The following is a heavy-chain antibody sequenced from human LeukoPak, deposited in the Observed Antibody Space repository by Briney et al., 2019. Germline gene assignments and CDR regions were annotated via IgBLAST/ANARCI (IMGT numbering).Heavy chain of an antibody. CDR2: IYYSGST. V-gene: IGHV4-59*01. J-gene: IGHJ4*02. CDR3: ARGLELRRFDY. D-gene: IGHD1-7*01. Sequence: PSETLSLTCTVSGGSISSYYWSWIRQPPGKGLEWIGYIYYSGSTNYNPSLKSRVTISVDTSKNQFSLKLSSVTAADTAVYYCARGLELRRFDYWGQGTLVTVSS. CDR1: GGSISSYY.